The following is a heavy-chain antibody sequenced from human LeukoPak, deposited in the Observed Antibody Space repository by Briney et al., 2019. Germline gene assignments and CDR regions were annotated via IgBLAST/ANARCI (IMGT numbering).Heavy chain of an antibody. CDR2: IRYDGSNK. J-gene: IGHJ4*02. V-gene: IGHV3-30*02. Sequence: PGGSLRLSCAASGFTFSSYSMHWVRQAPGKGLEWVAFIRYDGSNKYYADSVKGRFTISRDNSKNTLYLQMNSLRAEDTAVYYRSKDSDRTIDYWGQGTLVTVSS. CDR1: GFTFSSYS. CDR3: SKDSDRTIDY. D-gene: IGHD1-26*01.